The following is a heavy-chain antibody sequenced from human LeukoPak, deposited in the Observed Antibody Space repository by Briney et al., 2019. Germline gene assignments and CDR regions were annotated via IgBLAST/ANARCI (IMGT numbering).Heavy chain of an antibody. Sequence: PGGSLRLSCGASGFXFSSYWIHWVRQAPGKGLVWMSRTNSDGSSTTYADSVKGRFTISRDNAKNTLYLQMNSLRAEDTAVYYCARDRTLAVYYYDSSGPVDYWGQGTLVTVSS. J-gene: IGHJ4*02. CDR3: ARDRTLAVYYYDSSGPVDY. CDR1: GFXFSSYW. CDR2: TNSDGSST. V-gene: IGHV3-74*01. D-gene: IGHD3-22*01.